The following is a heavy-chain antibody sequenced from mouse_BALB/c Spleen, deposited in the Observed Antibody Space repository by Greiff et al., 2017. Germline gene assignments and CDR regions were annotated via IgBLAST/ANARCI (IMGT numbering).Heavy chain of an antibody. D-gene: IGHD1-2*01. Sequence: EVQLQQSGPELVKPGASVKIPCKASGYTFTDYNMDWVKQSHGKSLEWIGDINPNNGGTIYNQKFKGKATLTVDKSSSTAYMELRSLTSEDTAVYYCARTIPLITTATGYAMDYWGQGTSVTVSS. J-gene: IGHJ4*01. CDR3: ARTIPLITTATGYAMDY. V-gene: IGHV1-18*01. CDR1: GYTFTDYN. CDR2: INPNNGGT.